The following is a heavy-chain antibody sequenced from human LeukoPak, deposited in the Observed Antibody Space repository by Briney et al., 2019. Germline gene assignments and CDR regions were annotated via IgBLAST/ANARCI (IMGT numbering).Heavy chain of an antibody. CDR3: ADLGDYAVG. CDR1: GFTFRNAW. CDR2: IKSRTDGGTI. Sequence: PGGSLRLSCAASGFTFRNAWMSWVRQAPGKGLEGVGRIKSRTDGGTIEYAVPLQGRFTISRDDSKNTLYLQINSLKPEDTAVYYCADLGDYAVGWGQGTLVTVSS. V-gene: IGHV3-15*01. J-gene: IGHJ4*02. D-gene: IGHD4-17*01.